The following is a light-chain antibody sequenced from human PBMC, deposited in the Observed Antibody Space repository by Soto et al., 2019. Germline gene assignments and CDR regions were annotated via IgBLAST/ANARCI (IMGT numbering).Light chain of an antibody. CDR1: QSVGTY. CDR3: QQDGSSCT. J-gene: IGKJ1*01. CDR2: GAS. V-gene: IGKV3-20*01. Sequence: EIVMTQSPATLSVSPGERATLSCRASQSVGTYLAWYQQKPGQAPRLLMYGASSRATGIPGRFSGSGSGTDFTLTISRLEPEAFAVYYCQQDGSSCTFGQGTKVDIK.